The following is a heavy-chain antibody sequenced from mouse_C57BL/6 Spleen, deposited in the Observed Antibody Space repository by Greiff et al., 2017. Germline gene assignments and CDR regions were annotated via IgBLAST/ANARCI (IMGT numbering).Heavy chain of an antibody. CDR2: ISYDGSN. Sequence: EVKVEESGPGLVKPSQSLSLTCSVTGYSITSGYYWNWIRQFPGNKLEWMGYISYDGSNNYNPSLKNRISITRDTSKNQFFLKLNSVTTEDTATYYCAFTTVVAFDYWGQGTTLTVSS. J-gene: IGHJ2*01. CDR3: AFTTVVAFDY. D-gene: IGHD1-1*01. V-gene: IGHV3-6*01. CDR1: GYSITSGYY.